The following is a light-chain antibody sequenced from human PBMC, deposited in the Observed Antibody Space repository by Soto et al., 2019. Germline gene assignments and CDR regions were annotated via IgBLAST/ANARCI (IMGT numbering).Light chain of an antibody. CDR3: QQYGSSPVT. Sequence: EMVLTQSPGTLSLSPGERATLSCRASQSVSISYLAWYQQRPGQAPRLLLYGASSRATGIPDRFSGRGSGTDFTLTISRLEPEEFAVYYCQQYGSSPVTFGQGTKLEI. J-gene: IGKJ2*01. CDR2: GAS. CDR1: QSVSISY. V-gene: IGKV3-20*01.